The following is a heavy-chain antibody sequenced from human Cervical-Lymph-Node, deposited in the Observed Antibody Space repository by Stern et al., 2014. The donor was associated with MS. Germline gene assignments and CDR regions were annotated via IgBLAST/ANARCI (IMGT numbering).Heavy chain of an antibody. Sequence: QMQLVQSGAAVNKPGSSVKASCKASGGTFSSYAISWVRQAPGQGLEWMGGIIPIFGTPNFAQKFQGRVTITADEYPSTAYMELSSLRSEDTAVYYCASEGLTIPAGYFQHWGQGTLVTVSS. D-gene: IGHD3-3*01. J-gene: IGHJ1*01. CDR1: GGTFSSYA. V-gene: IGHV1-69*01. CDR3: ASEGLTIPAGYFQH. CDR2: IIPIFGTP.